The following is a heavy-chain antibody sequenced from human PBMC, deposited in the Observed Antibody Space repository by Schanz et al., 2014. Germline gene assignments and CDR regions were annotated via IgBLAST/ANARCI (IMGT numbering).Heavy chain of an antibody. J-gene: IGHJ4*02. CDR2: IKSDGSST. Sequence: EVQLVESGGGLVQPGGSLRLSCAASGFTFSSHWMHWVRQDPGKGLVWVARIKSDGSSTSYADSVKGRFTISRDNAKNSVFLQMNSLRAEDTAVYYCVRVSFADPRLYRGMDRDIDYWGQGTLVTVSS. CDR1: GFTFSSHW. V-gene: IGHV3-74*01. D-gene: IGHD5-18*01. CDR3: VRVSFADPRLYRGMDRDIDY.